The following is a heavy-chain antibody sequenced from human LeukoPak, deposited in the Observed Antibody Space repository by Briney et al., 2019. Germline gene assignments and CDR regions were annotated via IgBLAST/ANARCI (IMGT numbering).Heavy chain of an antibody. CDR1: GYTGYY. Sequence: ASVTVSCKASGYTGYYMHWVRQAPGHGLEWMGWINPNTGGTNYAQKFQGRVTMTRDTSTSTAYMELSRLTSDDTAVYYCARDRYSYYLEYWGQGTLVTVSS. D-gene: IGHD2-15*01. CDR3: ARDRYSYYLEY. J-gene: IGHJ4*02. CDR2: INPNTGGT. V-gene: IGHV1-2*02.